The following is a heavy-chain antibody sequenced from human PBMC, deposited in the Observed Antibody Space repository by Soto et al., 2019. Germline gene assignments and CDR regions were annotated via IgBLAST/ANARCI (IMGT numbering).Heavy chain of an antibody. CDR1: GGSISSYY. Sequence: LSLTCTVSGGSISSYYWSWIRQPAGKGLEWIGRIYATGTTDYNPSLKSRVMMSVDTSKKQFSPKLRSVTAADTAVYYCVRDGTKTLRDWFDPWGQGISVTVSS. V-gene: IGHV4-4*07. D-gene: IGHD1-1*01. CDR3: VRDGTKTLRDWFDP. J-gene: IGHJ5*02. CDR2: IYATGTT.